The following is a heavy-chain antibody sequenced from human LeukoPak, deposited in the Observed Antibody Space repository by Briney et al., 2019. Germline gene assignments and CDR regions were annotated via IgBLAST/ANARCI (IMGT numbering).Heavy chain of an antibody. CDR3: ARDPGYCSGGSCYSNYYYYYMDV. J-gene: IGHJ6*03. Sequence: SETLSLTCAVYGGSFSGYYWSWIRQPPGKGLEWIGRIYTSGSTNYNPSLKSRVTISVDTSKNQFSLKLSSVTAADTAVYYCARDPGYCSGGSCYSNYYYYYMDVWGKGTTVTISS. D-gene: IGHD2-15*01. CDR2: IYTSGST. V-gene: IGHV4-59*10. CDR1: GGSFSGYY.